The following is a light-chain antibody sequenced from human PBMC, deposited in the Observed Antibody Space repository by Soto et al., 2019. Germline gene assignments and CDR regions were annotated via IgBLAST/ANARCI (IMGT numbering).Light chain of an antibody. CDR3: SSYAGSTPYV. J-gene: IGLJ1*01. CDR1: SSDVGGYNY. CDR2: EVS. Sequence: QSVLTQPPSASGSPGQSVTISCTGTSSDVGGYNYVSWYQRHPGKAPKLMIYEVSKRPSGVPDRFSGSKSGNTASLTVSGLQAEDEADYYCSSYAGSTPYVFGTGTKLTVL. V-gene: IGLV2-8*01.